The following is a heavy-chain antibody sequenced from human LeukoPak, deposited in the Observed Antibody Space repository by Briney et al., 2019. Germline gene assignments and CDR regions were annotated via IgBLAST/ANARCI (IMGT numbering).Heavy chain of an antibody. J-gene: IGHJ4*02. CDR1: GFTFSSYA. D-gene: IGHD5-12*01. CDR3: AGSREYSGYAAYGY. Sequence: GGSLRLSCAASGFTFSSYAMSWVRQAPGKGLEWVSAISGSGGSTYYADSVKGRFTISRDNSKNTLYLQMNSLRAEDTAVYYCAGSREYSGYAAYGYWGQGTLVTVST. CDR2: ISGSGGST. V-gene: IGHV3-23*01.